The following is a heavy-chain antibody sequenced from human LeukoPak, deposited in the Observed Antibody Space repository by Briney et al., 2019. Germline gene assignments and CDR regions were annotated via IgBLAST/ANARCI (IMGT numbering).Heavy chain of an antibody. D-gene: IGHD3-10*01. J-gene: IGHJ5*02. CDR3: ARESVFNWFDP. CDR2: INPNSGGT. CDR1: GYTFTSYD. Sequence: ASVKVSCKASGYTFTSYDINWVRQATGQGLEWMGWINPNSGGTNYAQKFQGRVTMTRDTSISTAYMELSRLRSDDTAVYYCARESVFNWFDPWGQGTLVTVSS. V-gene: IGHV1-2*02.